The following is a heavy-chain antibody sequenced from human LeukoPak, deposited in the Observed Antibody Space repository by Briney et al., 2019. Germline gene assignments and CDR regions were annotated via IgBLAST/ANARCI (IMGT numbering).Heavy chain of an antibody. J-gene: IGHJ5*02. CDR1: GDSCYVYY. Sequence: SETLSLTCALHGDSCYVYYCSGIRQPPGKGLEWIGEIHPHGIFYYNSSLVSRVTIYIDTSKTQFSLRLTSVAAADTAFYYCARGRDRSKAGDLWGQGSLVTVSS. V-gene: IGHV4-34*01. D-gene: IGHD5-24*01. CDR2: IHPHGIF. CDR3: ARGRDRSKAGDL.